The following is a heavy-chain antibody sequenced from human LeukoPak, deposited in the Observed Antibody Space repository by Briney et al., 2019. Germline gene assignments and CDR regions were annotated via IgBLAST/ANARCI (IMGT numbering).Heavy chain of an antibody. D-gene: IGHD4-17*01. J-gene: IGHJ4*02. CDR1: GFTLSSYA. CDR2: ISYDGSNK. CDR3: ARNTYYGDHYYFDY. Sequence: GGSLRLSCAASGFTLSSYAMHWVRQAPGKGLEWVAVISYDGSNKYYADSVKGRFTISRDNSKNTLYLQMNSLRAEDTAVYYCARNTYYGDHYYFDYWGQGTLVTVSS. V-gene: IGHV3-30-3*01.